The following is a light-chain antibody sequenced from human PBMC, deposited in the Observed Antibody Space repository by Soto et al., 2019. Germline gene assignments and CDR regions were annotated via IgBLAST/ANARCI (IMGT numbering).Light chain of an antibody. J-gene: IGLJ1*01. CDR1: SRDIGFYNY. CDR3: SSYTNTGTLYV. CDR2: EVA. V-gene: IGLV2-14*01. Sequence: QSVLTQPASVSGSPGRSITISCTETSRDIGFYNYVSWYQQHPGKAPKLIIYEVAKRPSGVSSRFSGSKSGNTASLTISGLQAEDEADYHCSSYTNTGTLYVFGTGTKVTVL.